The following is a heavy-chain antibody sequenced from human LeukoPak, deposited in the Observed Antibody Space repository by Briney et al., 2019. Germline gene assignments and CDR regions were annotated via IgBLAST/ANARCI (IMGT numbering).Heavy chain of an antibody. CDR2: INPNSGGT. Sequence: ASVKVSCKASGYSFAGYYIHWVRQAPGQGLEWMGWINPNSGGTKYAQKFQGRVTMTRDTSINTAYMELSSLRSDDTAMFYCARVWIDYRTNWFDRWGQGTLVTVSS. J-gene: IGHJ5*02. CDR1: GYSFAGYY. V-gene: IGHV1-2*02. CDR3: ARVWIDYRTNWFDR. D-gene: IGHD4-11*01.